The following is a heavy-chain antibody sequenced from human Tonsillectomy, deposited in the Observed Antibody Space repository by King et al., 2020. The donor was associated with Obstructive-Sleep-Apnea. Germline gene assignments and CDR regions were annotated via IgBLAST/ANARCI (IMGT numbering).Heavy chain of an antibody. CDR1: GGTLDNYA. D-gene: IGHD4-11*01. J-gene: IGHJ6*02. V-gene: IGHV1-69*04. CDR3: ARGHYSPQWEDSYNYIMDV. CDR2: IIPILGVS. Sequence: QLVQSGTEVKKPGSSLKVSCKASGGTLDNYAIRWVRQAPGQGLEWMGGIIPILGVSNYAQKFQGRVTFTADKSTRTAYMELSSLRSEDTAVYYCARGHYSPQWEDSYNYIMDVWGQGTTVTVPS.